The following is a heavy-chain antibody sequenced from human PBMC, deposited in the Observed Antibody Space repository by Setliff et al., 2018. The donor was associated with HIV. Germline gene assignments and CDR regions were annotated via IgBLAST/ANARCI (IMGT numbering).Heavy chain of an antibody. J-gene: IGHJ4*02. CDR2: IHSGGST. D-gene: IGHD6-13*01. CDR1: GGPGSSYY. Sequence: SETLSLTCAVSGGPGSSYYWSWIRQPPGRGLEWIGYIHSGGSTNYNPSLRGRVTIFVDTSKNQFSLKLSSVTAADTAVYYCARTYSSSWYSSHLWVDYWGQGTLVTVSS. V-gene: IGHV4-4*08. CDR3: ARTYSSSWYSSHLWVDY.